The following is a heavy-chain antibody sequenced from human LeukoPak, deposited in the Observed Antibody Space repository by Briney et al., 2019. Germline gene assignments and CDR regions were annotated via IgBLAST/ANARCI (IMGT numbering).Heavy chain of an antibody. V-gene: IGHV3-30*18. CDR1: GFSFSDYG. D-gene: IGHD4-17*01. Sequence: QAGGSLRLSCAASGFSFSDYGMHWVRQVPGKGLEWVAIISNDGSNAYYADSMKGRFTISRDNSKNTVSLQIINMRREDTALYYCAKEGDDYVLDHWGQGTLVTVSA. CDR3: AKEGDDYVLDH. CDR2: ISNDGSNA. J-gene: IGHJ4*02.